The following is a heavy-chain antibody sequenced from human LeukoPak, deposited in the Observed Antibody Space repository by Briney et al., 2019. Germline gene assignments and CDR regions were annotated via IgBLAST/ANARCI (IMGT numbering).Heavy chain of an antibody. J-gene: IGHJ4*02. Sequence: PGGALRLSCAASGFTFSSYWMSWVRQPPAKELEWVGNIKQDGSEKYYVDSVKDRFTISRDNAKNSLYLQMNSLRAEDTAVYYCARDYDYVWGSYRYWDYWGQGTLVTVPS. CDR1: GFTFSSYW. CDR3: ARDYDYVWGSYRYWDY. V-gene: IGHV3-7*05. CDR2: IKQDGSEK. D-gene: IGHD3-16*02.